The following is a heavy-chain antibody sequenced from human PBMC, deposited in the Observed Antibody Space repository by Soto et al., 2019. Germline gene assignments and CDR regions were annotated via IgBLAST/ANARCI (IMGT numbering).Heavy chain of an antibody. V-gene: IGHV3-11*06. J-gene: IGHJ4*02. CDR3: ARAPRYSSSSVDY. Sequence: QVQLVESGGGLVKPGGSLRLSCAASGFTFSDYYMSWIRQAPGKGLEWVSYISSSSSYTNYADSVKGRFTISRDNAKNSLYLQMNSLRAEDTAVYYCARAPRYSSSSVDYWGQGTLATVSS. D-gene: IGHD6-6*01. CDR1: GFTFSDYY. CDR2: ISSSSSYT.